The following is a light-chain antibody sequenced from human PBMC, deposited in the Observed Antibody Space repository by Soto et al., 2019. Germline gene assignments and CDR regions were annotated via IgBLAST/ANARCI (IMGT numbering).Light chain of an antibody. CDR3: QQYGSSPRT. V-gene: IGKV3-20*01. CDR2: GAS. CDR1: QSVTSGR. J-gene: IGKJ2*01. Sequence: EIVLTQSPGTLSLSPGERATLSCRASQSVTSGRLAWYQQKPGQAPRLLIYGASSRATGIPDSFSGSGSGTDFTLTISRLEPEDFAVYYCQQYGSSPRTFGQGTKLEIK.